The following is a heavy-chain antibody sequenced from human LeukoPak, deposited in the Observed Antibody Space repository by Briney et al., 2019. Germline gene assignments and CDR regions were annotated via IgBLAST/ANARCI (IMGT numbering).Heavy chain of an antibody. CDR3: ARPRSSGWFGGFAY. CDR1: GGSISSYY. D-gene: IGHD6-19*01. J-gene: IGHJ4*02. V-gene: IGHV4-59*08. CDR2: IYYSGST. Sequence: SETLSLTCTVSGGSISSYYWSWIRQPPGKGLEWIGYIYYSGSTNYNPSLKSRVTISVDTSKNQFSLKLSSVTAADTAVYYCARPRSSGWFGGFAYWGQGTLVTVSS.